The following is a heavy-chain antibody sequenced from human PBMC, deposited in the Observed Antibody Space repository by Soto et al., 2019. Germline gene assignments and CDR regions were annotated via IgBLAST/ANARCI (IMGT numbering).Heavy chain of an antibody. V-gene: IGHV4-39*01. Sequence: PSETLSLSCTVSGGSISSGGYYWRWIRQHPGKGLEWIGNVYYSGSTYHNPPLKSRVTISVDTSKNQFSLNLSSVTAADTAVYYCAQTAGRSSWYQNPFDLWGPGIRVTVSS. CDR3: AQTAGRSSWYQNPFDL. CDR2: VYYSGST. D-gene: IGHD6-13*01. CDR1: GGSISSGGYY. J-gene: IGHJ4*02.